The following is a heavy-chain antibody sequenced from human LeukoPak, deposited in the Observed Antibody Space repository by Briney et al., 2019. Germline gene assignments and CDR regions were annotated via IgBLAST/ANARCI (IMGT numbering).Heavy chain of an antibody. D-gene: IGHD6-13*01. Sequence: PGGSLRLSCAASGFTFSSYWMSWVRQAPGNGLEWVAIIQYDGSYQWCAESVKGRFTVSRDNSKNRLYLQMNSLRAEDTAVYYCATVSGASGSRWYFNYWGQGTLVTVSS. CDR2: IQYDGSYQ. CDR1: GFTFSSYW. J-gene: IGHJ4*02. V-gene: IGHV3-30*02. CDR3: ATVSGASGSRWYFNY.